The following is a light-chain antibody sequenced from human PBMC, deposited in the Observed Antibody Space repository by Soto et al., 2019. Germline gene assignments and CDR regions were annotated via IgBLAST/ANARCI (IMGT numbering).Light chain of an antibody. Sequence: DIQMTQSPSTLSASVGDRVTITCRASQKINKWVAWYQQKPGKAPNVLIYDAATLESGVPSRFNGSASGTEFSLTISSLQPDDFATYYCQQYNIHWTFGQGTKVDIK. V-gene: IGKV1-5*01. CDR1: QKINKW. CDR2: DAA. CDR3: QQYNIHWT. J-gene: IGKJ1*01.